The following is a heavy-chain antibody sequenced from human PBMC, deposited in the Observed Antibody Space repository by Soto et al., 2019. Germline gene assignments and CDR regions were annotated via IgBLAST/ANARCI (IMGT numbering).Heavy chain of an antibody. D-gene: IGHD3-22*01. CDR1: GDSISSNY. V-gene: IGHV4-59*01. CDR2: IYYSGST. Sequence: SETLSLTCTVSGDSISSNYWSWIRQPPGKGLEWIGYIYYSGSTNYKPSLKSRVTISIDTSKNQFSLKLSSVTAADTAVYYCARGVRKFFYDSSGYFPSLIDSWGQGTVVTVSS. CDR3: ARGVRKFFYDSSGYFPSLIDS. J-gene: IGHJ4*02.